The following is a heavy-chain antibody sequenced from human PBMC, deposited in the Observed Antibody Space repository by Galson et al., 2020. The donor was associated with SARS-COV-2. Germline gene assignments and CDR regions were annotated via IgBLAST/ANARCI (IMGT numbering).Heavy chain of an antibody. V-gene: IGHV1-24*01. D-gene: IGHD4-17*01. Sequence: ASVKVSCRVSGYTLNEVSIHWVRQTPAKGLEWMGSFEEGESTYAQKFQDRVIMTGDTSTDTAYMELSSLRSEDTAVFYCVTLYGDGDYWGQGTRVTVSS. CDR3: VTLYGDGDY. J-gene: IGHJ4*02. CDR2: FEEGES. CDR1: GYTLNEVS.